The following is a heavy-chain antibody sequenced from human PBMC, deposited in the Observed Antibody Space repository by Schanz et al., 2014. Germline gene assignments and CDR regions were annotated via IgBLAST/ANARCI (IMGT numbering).Heavy chain of an antibody. CDR3: TRGSGSRSYGWYYDS. D-gene: IGHD3-10*01. J-gene: IGHJ4*02. V-gene: IGHV3-74*01. CDR1: GFTFSSYW. Sequence: EVQLVESGGGLVQPGGSLRLSCAASGFTFSSYWMHWVRQAPGKGLVCISRINSDGSSASYADTVKGRFTISRDNAKNTLYLQMNSVRAEYSAVYYCTRGSGSRSYGWYYDSWGQGTLVTVSS. CDR2: INSDGSSA.